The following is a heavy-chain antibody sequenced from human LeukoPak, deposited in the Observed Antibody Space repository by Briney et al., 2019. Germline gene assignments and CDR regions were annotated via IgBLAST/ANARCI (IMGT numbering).Heavy chain of an antibody. Sequence: GESLKISCKGSGCSFTSYWHGWVRQMPGKGLEWVGIIYHGDSDTTYSPSFQGQVPIPADKSISTAYLQWSSLKASDTAMYYCARLSLWSGCLFDYWGQGTMVSVPS. D-gene: IGHD3-3*01. CDR1: GCSFTSYW. J-gene: IGHJ4*02. V-gene: IGHV5-51*01. CDR3: ARLSLWSGCLFDY. CDR2: IYHGDSDT.